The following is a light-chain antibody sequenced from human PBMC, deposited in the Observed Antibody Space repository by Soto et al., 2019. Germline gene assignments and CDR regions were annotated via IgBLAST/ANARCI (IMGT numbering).Light chain of an antibody. Sequence: QSALTQPPSASGSPGQSVTISCTGSSSDIGAYNFVSWYQQHPGKAPKVIISEVYKRPSGVPSRFSGSKSGNTASLTISGLQADDDADYYCSAHAGSNNPVAFGGGTKLTVL. J-gene: IGLJ2*01. CDR2: EVY. CDR1: SSDIGAYNF. CDR3: SAHAGSNNPVA. V-gene: IGLV2-8*01.